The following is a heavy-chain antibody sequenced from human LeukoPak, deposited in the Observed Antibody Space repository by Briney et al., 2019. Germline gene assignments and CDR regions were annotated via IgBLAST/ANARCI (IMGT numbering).Heavy chain of an antibody. Sequence: SVKVSCKASGGTFSSYAISWVRQAHGQGLEWMGGIIPIFGTANYAQKFQGRVTITADESTSTAYMELSSLRSEDTAVYYCAKDLIVGARRPYWGQGTLVTVSS. CDR3: AKDLIVGARRPY. V-gene: IGHV1-69*01. CDR2: IIPIFGTA. D-gene: IGHD1-26*01. CDR1: GGTFSSYA. J-gene: IGHJ4*02.